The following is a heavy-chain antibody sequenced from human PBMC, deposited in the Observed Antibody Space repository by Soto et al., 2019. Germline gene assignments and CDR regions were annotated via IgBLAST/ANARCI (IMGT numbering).Heavy chain of an antibody. CDR1: GGSFSGYY. D-gene: IGHD3-10*01. CDR3: ARLSLLSGSIPH. CDR2: INHSGST. V-gene: IGHV4-34*01. Sequence: SETLSLTCAVYGGSFSGYYWSWIRQPPGKGLEWIGEINHSGSTNDNPSLKSRVTISVDTSKNQFSLKRSSVTAADTAVYYCARLSLLSGSIPHWGQGTLVTVSS. J-gene: IGHJ4*02.